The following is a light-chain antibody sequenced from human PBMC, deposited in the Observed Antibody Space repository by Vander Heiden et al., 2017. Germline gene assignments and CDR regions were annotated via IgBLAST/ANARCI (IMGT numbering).Light chain of an antibody. CDR3: SSYAGSNNLV. CDR1: SSDVGGYKY. CDR2: EVT. J-gene: IGLJ2*01. V-gene: IGLV2-8*01. Sequence: QSALTQPPSASGSPGQSVAISCTGTSSDVGGYKYVSCYPQHPANAPNLMIYEVTQRPSGVPDRFSGSKSGNTASLTVSGLQAEDEADYYCSSYAGSNNLVFGGGTKLTVL.